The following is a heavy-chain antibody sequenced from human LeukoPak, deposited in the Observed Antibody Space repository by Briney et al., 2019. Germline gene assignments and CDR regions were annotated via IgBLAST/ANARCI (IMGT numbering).Heavy chain of an antibody. CDR2: INSDGSRT. Sequence: PGGSLRLSCAASGFTFSSYWMHWVRQAPGKGLVWVSRINSDGSRTTYADPVKGRLTISRDNAKNTLYLQMNSLRAEDTAVYYCAKQAGYYHYDYWGQGTLVTASS. CDR1: GFTFSSYW. J-gene: IGHJ4*02. D-gene: IGHD2-15*01. CDR3: AKQAGYYHYDY. V-gene: IGHV3-74*01.